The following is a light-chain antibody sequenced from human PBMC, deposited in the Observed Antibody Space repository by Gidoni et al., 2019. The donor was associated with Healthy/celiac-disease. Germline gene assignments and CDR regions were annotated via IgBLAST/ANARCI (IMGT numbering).Light chain of an antibody. CDR1: QSLLPSNGYKD. V-gene: IGKV2-28*01. J-gene: IGKJ4*01. Sequence: DIVMTQSPLSLPVTTGEPASISCRSSQSLLPSNGYKDLDWYLQKPGNSPQLLIYLGSNRASGVPDRFSGSGSGTDFTLKISRVEAEDVGVYYCMQALQTPLTFGGGTKVEIK. CDR2: LGS. CDR3: MQALQTPLT.